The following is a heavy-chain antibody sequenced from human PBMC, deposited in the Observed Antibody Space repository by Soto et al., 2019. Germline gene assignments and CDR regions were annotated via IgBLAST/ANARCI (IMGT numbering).Heavy chain of an antibody. Sequence: GSLRLSCAASGFTFSSYSMNWVRQAPGKGLEWVSSISSSSSYIYYADSVKGRFTISRDNAKNSLYLQMNSLRAEDTAVYYCARSSYPPFKQLAHQTDDAFDIWGQGTMVTVSS. D-gene: IGHD6-6*01. V-gene: IGHV3-21*01. J-gene: IGHJ3*02. CDR2: ISSSSSYI. CDR1: GFTFSSYS. CDR3: ARSSYPPFKQLAHQTDDAFDI.